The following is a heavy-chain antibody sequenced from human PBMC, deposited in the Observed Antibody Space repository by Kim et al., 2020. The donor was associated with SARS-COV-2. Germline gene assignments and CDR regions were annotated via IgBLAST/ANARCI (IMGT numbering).Heavy chain of an antibody. CDR1: GFTFSSYS. J-gene: IGHJ4*02. Sequence: GGSLRLSCAASGFTFSSYSMNWVRQAPGKGLEWVSSISSSSSYIYYADSVKGRFTISRDNAKNSLYLQMNSLRAEDTAVYYCARRCITIFGVAEDWGQGTLVTVSS. D-gene: IGHD3-3*01. CDR3: ARRCITIFGVAED. V-gene: IGHV3-21*01. CDR2: ISSSSSYI.